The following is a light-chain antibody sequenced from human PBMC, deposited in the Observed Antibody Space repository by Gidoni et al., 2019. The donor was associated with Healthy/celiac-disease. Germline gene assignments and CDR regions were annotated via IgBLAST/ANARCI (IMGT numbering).Light chain of an antibody. CDR2: GAS. Sequence: EIVMTQSPATLSVSQGERATFSCRASQSVSSNLAWYQQKPGQAPRLLIYGASTRATGIPARFSGSGSGTEFTLTISSLQSEDFAVYYCQQYNNWPVTFXQXTKLXIK. J-gene: IGKJ2*01. V-gene: IGKV3-15*01. CDR1: QSVSSN. CDR3: QQYNNWPVT.